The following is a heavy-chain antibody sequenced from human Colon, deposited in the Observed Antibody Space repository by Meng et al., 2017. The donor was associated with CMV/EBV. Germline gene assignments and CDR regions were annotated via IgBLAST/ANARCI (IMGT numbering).Heavy chain of an antibody. CDR2: IGSGGGAI. CDR1: GFTFSSYE. CDR3: ARKGWNYREAFDI. Sequence: GGSLRLSCVASGFTFSSYEMNWVRQAPGKGLEWISHIGSGGGAIYYGDSVKGRFTISRDNAKNSLYLQMNSLRAEDTAVYYCARKGWNYREAFDIWGQGTVVTVSS. J-gene: IGHJ3*02. V-gene: IGHV3-48*03. D-gene: IGHD3-16*02.